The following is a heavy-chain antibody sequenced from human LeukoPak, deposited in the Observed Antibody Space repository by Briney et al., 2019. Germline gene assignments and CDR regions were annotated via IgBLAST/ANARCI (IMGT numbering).Heavy chain of an antibody. CDR2: ISSNGAKT. V-gene: IGHV3-64D*09. CDR3: VKDRWVDY. CDR1: GFTFSVYA. J-gene: IGHJ4*02. D-gene: IGHD5-24*01. Sequence: GRSLRLSCSVSGFTFSVYAMHWVRQAPGRGLQYVSSISSNGAKTYYADSVKGRFTISRDNSKNTLYLQMSSLRLEDTAVYYCVKDRWVDYWGPGVLVTVSS.